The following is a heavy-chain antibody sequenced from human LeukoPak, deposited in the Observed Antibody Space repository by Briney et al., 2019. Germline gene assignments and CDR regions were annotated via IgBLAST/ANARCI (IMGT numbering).Heavy chain of an antibody. CDR1: GFTFSNYW. V-gene: IGHV3-7*01. Sequence: GGSLRLPCAASGFTFSNYWMSWVRQAPGKGLEWVANIKQDGSEKYYVDSVKGRFTISRDNAKNSLYLQMNSLRAEDTAVYYCASGVHYFDYWGQGTLVTVSS. CDR3: ASGVHYFDY. CDR2: IKQDGSEK. D-gene: IGHD3-10*01. J-gene: IGHJ4*02.